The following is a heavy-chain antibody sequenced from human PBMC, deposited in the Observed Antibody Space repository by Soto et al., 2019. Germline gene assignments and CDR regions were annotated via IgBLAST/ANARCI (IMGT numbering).Heavy chain of an antibody. CDR2: IIPIFGTP. D-gene: IGHD3-10*01. J-gene: IGHJ4*02. Sequence: QVQLVQSGAEVKKPGSSVKVSCKASGGIFSTYAISWLRQAPGHGLEWMGGIIPIFGTPNYAHRFQGRVTITADESTSTAYMELSRLRSEDTAVYYCARDRDDYGSGNYYNRIDFWGQGTLVTVSS. CDR1: GGIFSTYA. CDR3: ARDRDDYGSGNYYNRIDF. V-gene: IGHV1-69*01.